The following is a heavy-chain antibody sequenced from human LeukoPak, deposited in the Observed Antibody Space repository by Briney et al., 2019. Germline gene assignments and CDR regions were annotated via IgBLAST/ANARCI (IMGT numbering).Heavy chain of an antibody. D-gene: IGHD3-3*01. CDR2: ISGSGGST. V-gene: IGHV3-23*01. CDR3: AKDPRITIFGVVTEDYNWFDP. Sequence: GGSLRLSCAASGFTFSSYAMSWVRQAPGKGLEWVSGISGSGGSTYYADSVKGRFTISRDNSKNTLYLQMNSLRAEDTAVYYCAKDPRITIFGVVTEDYNWFDPWGQGTLVTVSS. CDR1: GFTFSSYA. J-gene: IGHJ5*02.